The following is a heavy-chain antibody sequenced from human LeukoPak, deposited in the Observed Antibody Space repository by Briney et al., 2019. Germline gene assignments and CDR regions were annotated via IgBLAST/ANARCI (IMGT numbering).Heavy chain of an antibody. CDR1: GFTFSNAW. CDR3: ARRWSGSYYNPRCCWFDP. J-gene: IGHJ5*02. CDR2: IYYSGST. V-gene: IGHV4-4*02. D-gene: IGHD1-26*01. Sequence: PGGSLRLSCAASGFTFSNAWMSWVRQPPGKGLEWIGNIYYSGSTYYNPSLKSRVTISVDTSKNQFSLKLSSVTAADTAVYYCARRWSGSYYNPRCCWFDPWGQGTLVTVSS.